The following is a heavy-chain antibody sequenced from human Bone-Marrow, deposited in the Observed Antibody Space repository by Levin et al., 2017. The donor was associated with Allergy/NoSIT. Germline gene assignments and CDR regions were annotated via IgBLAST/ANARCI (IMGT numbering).Heavy chain of an antibody. J-gene: IGHJ3*02. Sequence: SQTLSLTCAVYGGSFSGYYWSWIRQPPGKGLEWIGEINHSGSTNYNPSLKSRVTISVDTSKNQFSLKLSSVTAADTAVYYCARRGDITIFGVGNGAFDIWGQGTMVTVSS. CDR2: INHSGST. V-gene: IGHV4-34*01. CDR3: ARRGDITIFGVGNGAFDI. D-gene: IGHD3-3*01. CDR1: GGSFSGYY.